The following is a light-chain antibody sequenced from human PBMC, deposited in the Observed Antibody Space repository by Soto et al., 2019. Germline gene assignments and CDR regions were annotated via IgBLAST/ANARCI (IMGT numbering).Light chain of an antibody. CDR3: VLYXXIGMWV. CDR1: SGSVSTSYY. CDR2: STN. Sequence: QTVVTQEPSFSVSPGGTVTLTCGLSSGSVSTSYYPSWYQQTPGQAPRTLIYSTNTRSSGVPDRFSGSILGDKAALTITGAQAXXEXXYYCVLYXXIGMWVFGGGTKLTVL. V-gene: IGLV8-61*01. J-gene: IGLJ3*02.